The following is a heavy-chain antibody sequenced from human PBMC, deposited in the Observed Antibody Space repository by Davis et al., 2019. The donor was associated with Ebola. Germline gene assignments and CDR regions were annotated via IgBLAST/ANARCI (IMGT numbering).Heavy chain of an antibody. CDR2: IYWDDDK. J-gene: IGHJ6*02. V-gene: IGHV2-5*02. Sequence: SGPTLVKPTQTLTLTCTFSGFSLSTSGVGVGWIRQPPGKALEWLALIYWDDDKRYSPSLKSRLTISKDTSKSQVVLTMTNMDPVDTATYYCARIRGVVVAVDYYYGMDVWGQGTTVTVSS. D-gene: IGHD2-15*01. CDR3: ARIRGVVVAVDYYYGMDV. CDR1: GFSLSTSGVG.